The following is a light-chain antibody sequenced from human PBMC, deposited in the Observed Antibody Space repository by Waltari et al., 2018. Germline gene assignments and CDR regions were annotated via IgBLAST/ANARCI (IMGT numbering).Light chain of an antibody. CDR3: QQSYGTPRT. CDR1: QLISRF. V-gene: IGKV1-39*01. CDR2: AAS. Sequence: DIQMTQSPTSLSASVGDRVTITCRASQLISRFLNWYQQKAGQAPKLLISAASNLQGGVPSRFSGSGSGTDFTLTISSLQPEDFATYYCQQSYGTPRTFGQGNNLEIK. J-gene: IGKJ2*02.